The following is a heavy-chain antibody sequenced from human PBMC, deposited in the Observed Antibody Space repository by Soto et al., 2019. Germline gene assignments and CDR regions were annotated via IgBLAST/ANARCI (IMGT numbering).Heavy chain of an antibody. D-gene: IGHD4-17*01. CDR3: AMDYGDRPEYFKH. J-gene: IGHJ1*01. Sequence: QVQLVQCGPDSKRPGASMKVSCKASGYTFTSYGISWVRQAPGQGLEWMAWISPLKGRTQYSQKAQGRVTLSTDTSSNTAYMEMTTLRVDDTAVYYCAMDYGDRPEYFKHWGQGTLVTVS. CDR1: GYTFTSYG. V-gene: IGHV1-18*04. CDR2: ISPLKGRT.